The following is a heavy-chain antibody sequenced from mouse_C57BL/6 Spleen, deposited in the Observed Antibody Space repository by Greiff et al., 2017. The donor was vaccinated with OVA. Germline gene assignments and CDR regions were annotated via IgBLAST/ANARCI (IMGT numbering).Heavy chain of an antibody. Sequence: QVQLKQSGPELVKPGASVKISCKASGYAFSSSWMNWLSRGPGRVLGWIGRINPEVGNTTYNGKLKGKATLTADKSSSTAYMQLSSLTSEDSAVYFCARWADYWGQGTTLTVSS. CDR2: INPEVGNT. CDR1: GYAFSSSW. J-gene: IGHJ2*01. CDR3: ARWADY. V-gene: IGHV1-82*01.